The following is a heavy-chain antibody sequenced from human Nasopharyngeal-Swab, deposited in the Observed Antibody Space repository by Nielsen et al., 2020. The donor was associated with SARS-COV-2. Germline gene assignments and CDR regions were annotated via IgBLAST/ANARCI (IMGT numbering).Heavy chain of an antibody. CDR1: GSIFTNYW. J-gene: IGHJ6*02. D-gene: IGHD1-26*01. Sequence: GESLKISCQASGSIFTNYWIGWVRQMPGKGLEWMAMIYPGDSDTRYSPSFQGQVTISVDKSINTAFLHSSSLKASDIATYYCARSGTYYGMDVWGQGTTVIVSS. CDR3: ARSGTYYGMDV. CDR2: IYPGDSDT. V-gene: IGHV5-51*01.